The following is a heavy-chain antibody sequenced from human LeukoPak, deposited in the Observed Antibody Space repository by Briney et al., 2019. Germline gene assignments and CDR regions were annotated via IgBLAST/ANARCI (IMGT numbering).Heavy chain of an antibody. V-gene: IGHV3-74*01. D-gene: IGHD6-6*01. CDR1: GFTFSSYW. CDR3: ARIGSLSPFD. Sequence: GSLRLSCAVSGFTFSSYWMHWVRQAPGKGVVWVSRINTDGSSTSYADSVKGRFTISRDNAKNTLYLQMNSLRVEDTAVYYCARIGSLSPFDWGQGTLVTVSS. CDR2: INTDGSST. J-gene: IGHJ4*02.